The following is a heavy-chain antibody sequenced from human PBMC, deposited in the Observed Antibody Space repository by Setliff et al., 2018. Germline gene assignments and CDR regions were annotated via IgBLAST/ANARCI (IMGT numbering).Heavy chain of an antibody. J-gene: IGHJ4*02. CDR3: TADRLYGDYPY. D-gene: IGHD4-17*01. CDR2: INPHGSEK. V-gene: IGHV3-7*03. Sequence: SWIRQPPGKGLEWLASINPHGSEKYYADSVKSRFTISRDNAKNSLSLQMNSLKTEDTAVYYCTADRLYGDYPYWGQGTLVTVSS.